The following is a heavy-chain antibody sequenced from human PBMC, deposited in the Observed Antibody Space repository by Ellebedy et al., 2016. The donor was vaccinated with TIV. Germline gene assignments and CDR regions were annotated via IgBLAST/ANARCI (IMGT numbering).Heavy chain of an antibody. D-gene: IGHD1-26*01. CDR3: ARHGELLWGTLGY. V-gene: IGHV4-39*01. CDR2: IYYSGST. CDR1: GGSISSSSYY. J-gene: IGHJ4*02. Sequence: GSLRLSCTVSGGSISSSSYYWGWIRQPPGKGLEWIGSIYYSGSTYYNPSLKSRVTISVDTSKNQFSLKLSSVTAADTAVYYCARHGELLWGTLGYWGQGTLVTVSS.